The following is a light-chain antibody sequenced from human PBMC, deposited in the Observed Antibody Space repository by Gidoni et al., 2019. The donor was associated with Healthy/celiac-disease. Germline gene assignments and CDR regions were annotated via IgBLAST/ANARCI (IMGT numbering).Light chain of an antibody. V-gene: IGKV1-33*01. CDR1: QDISNY. CDR2: DAS. Sequence: DSQMTQSPSSLSASVGDRVTTTCQASQDISNYLNWYQQKPGKAPKLLIYDASNLETGVPSRFSGSGSGTEFTFTISSLQPEDIATYYCQQYDNLPVTFGQGTKLEIK. J-gene: IGKJ2*01. CDR3: QQYDNLPVT.